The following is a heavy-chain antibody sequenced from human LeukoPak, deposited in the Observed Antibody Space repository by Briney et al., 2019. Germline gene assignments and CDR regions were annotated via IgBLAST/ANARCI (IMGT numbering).Heavy chain of an antibody. J-gene: IGHJ4*02. D-gene: IGHD6-13*01. CDR2: INHRGST. Sequence: SETLSLTCAVYGESLSKYYWTWIRQSPGKGLEWIGEINHRGSTNHNPSLKSRVTLSVDTSKKQFSLKLNSVTAADTAVYYCVRGSLAVAGIFDYWGQGTLVTVSS. CDR1: GESLSKYY. CDR3: VRGSLAVAGIFDY. V-gene: IGHV4-34*01.